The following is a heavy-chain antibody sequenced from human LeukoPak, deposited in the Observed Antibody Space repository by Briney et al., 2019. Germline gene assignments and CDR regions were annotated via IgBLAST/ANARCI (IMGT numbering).Heavy chain of an antibody. J-gene: IGHJ6*02. CDR3: AGSVYGISSYYYGMDV. CDR1: GGSFSGYY. CDR2: INHSGST. D-gene: IGHD4-17*01. V-gene: IGHV4-34*01. Sequence: SETLSLTCAVYGGSFSGYYWSWIRQPPGKGLEWIGEINHSGSTNYNPSLKSRVTISVDTSKNQFPLKLSSVTAADTAVYYCAGSVYGISSYYYGMDVWGQGTTVTVSS.